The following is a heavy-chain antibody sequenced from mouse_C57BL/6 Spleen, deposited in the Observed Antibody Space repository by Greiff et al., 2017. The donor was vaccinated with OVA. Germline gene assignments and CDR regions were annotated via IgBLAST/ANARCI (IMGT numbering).Heavy chain of an antibody. CDR2: ISYDGSN. CDR3: ARVGDYGPIDY. CDR1: GYSITSGYY. D-gene: IGHD2-4*01. Sequence: EVQLKESGPGLVKPSQSLSLTCSVTGYSITSGYYWNWIRQFPGNKLEWMGYISYDGSNNYNPSLKNRISITRDTSKNQFFLKLNSVTTEDTATYYCARVGDYGPIDYWGQGTTLTVSS. J-gene: IGHJ2*01. V-gene: IGHV3-6*01.